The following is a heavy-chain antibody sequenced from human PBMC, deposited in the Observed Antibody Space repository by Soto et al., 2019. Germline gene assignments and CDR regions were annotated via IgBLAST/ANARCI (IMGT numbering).Heavy chain of an antibody. Sequence: SETLSLTCAVSGYSISSGYYWGWIRQPPGKGLEWIGSIYHSGSTYYNPSLKGRVTISVDTSKNQFSLKLSSVTAADTAVYYCASAREIIAARLSSFAYWGQGTLVTVSS. CDR3: ASAREIIAARLSSFAY. D-gene: IGHD6-6*01. J-gene: IGHJ4*02. CDR1: GYSISSGYY. V-gene: IGHV4-38-2*01. CDR2: IYHSGST.